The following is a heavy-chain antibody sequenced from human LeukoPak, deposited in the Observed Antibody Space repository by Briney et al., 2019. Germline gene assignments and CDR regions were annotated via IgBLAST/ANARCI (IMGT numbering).Heavy chain of an antibody. CDR3: ARESTVAYMDV. J-gene: IGHJ6*03. D-gene: IGHD1-26*01. V-gene: IGHV3-23*01. Sequence: GGSLRLSCAASGFTFSSYGMSWVRQAPGKGLEWVSAITATSSSTHDADSVQGRFTISRDNSKNTLYLQMNSLRAEDTAVYYCARESTVAYMDVWGKGITVTVSS. CDR1: GFTFSSYG. CDR2: ITATSSST.